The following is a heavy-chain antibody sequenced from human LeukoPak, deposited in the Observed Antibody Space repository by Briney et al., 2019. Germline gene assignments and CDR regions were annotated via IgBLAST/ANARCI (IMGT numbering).Heavy chain of an antibody. D-gene: IGHD2-2*02. CDR1: GGSISSGDYY. CDR2: IYYSGST. V-gene: IGHV4-30-4*08. CDR3: ASIPKSGYFQH. J-gene: IGHJ1*01. Sequence: PSQTLSLTCTVSGGSISSGDYYWSWIRQPPGKGLEWIGYIYYSGSTYYNPSLKSRVTISVDTSKNQFSLKLSYVTAADTAVYYCASIPKSGYFQHWGQGTLVTVSS.